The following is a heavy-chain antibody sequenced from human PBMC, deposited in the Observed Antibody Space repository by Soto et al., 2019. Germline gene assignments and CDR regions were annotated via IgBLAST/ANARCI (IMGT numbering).Heavy chain of an antibody. Sequence: GASVKVSCKASGGTFSSYAISWVRQAPGQGLEWMGGIIPIFGTANYAQKFQGRVTITADESTSTAYMELSSLRSEDTAVYYCARDGASYCISTSCYHNWCDPWGQGTLVTVSS. CDR2: IIPIFGTA. CDR3: ARDGASYCISTSCYHNWCDP. V-gene: IGHV1-69*13. D-gene: IGHD2-2*01. CDR1: GGTFSSYA. J-gene: IGHJ5*02.